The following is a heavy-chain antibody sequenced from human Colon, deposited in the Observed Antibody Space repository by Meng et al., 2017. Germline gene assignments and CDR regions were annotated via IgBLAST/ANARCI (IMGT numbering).Heavy chain of an antibody. V-gene: IGHV4-61*01. CDR2: IYYSGST. D-gene: IGHD3-22*01. CDR1: GDSVSSGSYY. J-gene: IGHJ4*02. CDR3: ARGASDYDFDY. Sequence: GPGRVRRSQALSLTCTVSGDSVSSGSYYWSWIRQPPGKGLEWIGYIYYSGSTNYNPSLKSRVTISVDTSKNQFSLKLSSVTAADTAVYYCARGASDYDFDYWGQGTLVTVSS.